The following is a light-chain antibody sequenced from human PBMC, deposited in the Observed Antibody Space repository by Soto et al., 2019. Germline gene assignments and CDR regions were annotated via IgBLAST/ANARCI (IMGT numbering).Light chain of an antibody. Sequence: IQLTQSPSSLSASVGDTVTITCRASQAIGSYFAWYQQRPGTAPKLLIYSASTRHSGVPSRFSGSGSGTDFTLTISSLQPEDFATYYCQQFDSYPLTFGPGTTVEI. V-gene: IGKV1-9*01. J-gene: IGKJ3*01. CDR1: QAIGSY. CDR2: SAS. CDR3: QQFDSYPLT.